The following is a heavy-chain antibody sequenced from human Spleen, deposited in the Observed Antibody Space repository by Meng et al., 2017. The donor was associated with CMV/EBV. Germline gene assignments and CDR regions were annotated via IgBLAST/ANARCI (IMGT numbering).Heavy chain of an antibody. CDR3: ARGVSSIAARPGFDY. CDR1: GFTFSSYA. V-gene: IGHV3-30*04. Sequence: GESLKISCAASGFTFSSYAMHWVRQAPGKGLEWVAVISYDGSNKYYADSVKGRFTISRDNSKNTLYLQMNSLRAEDTAVYYYARGVSSIAARPGFDYWGQGTLVTVSS. J-gene: IGHJ4*02. CDR2: ISYDGSNK. D-gene: IGHD6-6*01.